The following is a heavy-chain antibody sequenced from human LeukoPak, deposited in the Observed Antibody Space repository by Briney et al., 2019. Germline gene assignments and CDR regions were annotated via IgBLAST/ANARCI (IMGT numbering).Heavy chain of an antibody. CDR3: ARNPVTGSNPKFDY. V-gene: IGHV4-4*07. Sequence: SETLSLTCTVSGDSITNYYWSWIRQPAGKGLEWIGRIYSSGSTNYNPSLKRRVTMSIDTSKNQISLELTSVTAADTAVYYCARNPVTGSNPKFDYWGQGTLVTVSS. D-gene: IGHD3-9*01. CDR1: GDSITNYY. CDR2: IYSSGST. J-gene: IGHJ4*02.